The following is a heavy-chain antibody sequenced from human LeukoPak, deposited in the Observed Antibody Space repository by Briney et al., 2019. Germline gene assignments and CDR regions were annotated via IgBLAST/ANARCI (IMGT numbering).Heavy chain of an antibody. D-gene: IGHD4-17*01. CDR1: GYTFTSYG. CDR2: ISAYNGNT. CDR3: ARDHPTATTYDDAFDI. V-gene: IGHV1-18*01. J-gene: IGHJ3*02. Sequence: ASVKVSCKASGYTFTSYGISWVRQAPGQGLEWMGWISAYNGNTNYAQKLQGRVTMTTDTSTSTAYMELRSLRSDDTAVYYCARDHPTATTYDDAFDIWGQGTMVTVSS.